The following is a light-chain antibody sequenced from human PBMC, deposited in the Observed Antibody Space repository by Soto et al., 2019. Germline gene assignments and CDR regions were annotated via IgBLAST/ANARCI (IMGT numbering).Light chain of an antibody. CDR2: GNN. CDR3: AAWDDNLNGVV. CDR1: SSNIGSNT. V-gene: IGLV1-44*01. J-gene: IGLJ2*01. Sequence: QSVLTQPPSASGTPGQRVTISCSGRSSNIGSNTVNWYQQLPGTAPKLLISGNNQRPSGVPDRFSGSKSGTSASLAISGLQSEDEADYYCAAWDDNLNGVVFGGGTKVTVL.